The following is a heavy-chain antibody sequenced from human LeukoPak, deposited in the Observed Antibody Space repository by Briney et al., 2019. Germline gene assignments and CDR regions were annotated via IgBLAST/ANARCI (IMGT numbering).Heavy chain of an antibody. CDR2: IHTSGST. CDR3: AGRGLSTGWTFDY. J-gene: IGHJ4*01. CDR1: GGSISSYY. V-gene: IGHV4-4*07. Sequence: SETLSLTCTVSGGSISSYYWSWIRQPAGKGLEWIAQIHTSGSTNFNPSLKSRVSISMDTPNNQFSLMISSVTAADTAIYYCAGRGLSTGWTFDYWGHGTLVTVSS. D-gene: IGHD6-19*01.